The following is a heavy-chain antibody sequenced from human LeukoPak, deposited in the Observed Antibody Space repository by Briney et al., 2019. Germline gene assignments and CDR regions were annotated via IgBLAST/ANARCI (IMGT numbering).Heavy chain of an antibody. CDR2: MNPNSGDT. J-gene: IGHJ6*03. CDR1: GYTFTSYD. Sequence: GASVKVPCKASGYTFTSYDINWVRQATGQGLEWMGWMNPNSGDTGYAQKFQGRVTMTRNTSISTAYMELSSLRSVDTAVYYCARSRRGYSYGRYYYYMDVWGKGTTVTVSS. D-gene: IGHD5-18*01. CDR3: ARSRRGYSYGRYYYYMDV. V-gene: IGHV1-8*01.